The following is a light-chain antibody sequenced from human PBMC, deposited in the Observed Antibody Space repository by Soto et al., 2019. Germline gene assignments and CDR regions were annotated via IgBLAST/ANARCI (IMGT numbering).Light chain of an antibody. Sequence: EVVLTQSPATLSLSPGERANLSCRTSQSVSRTLAWYQQKSGQVPSLLIYDAYNRATGIATRFSASGSGTDFTLTISSLEPEDFAVYYCQQRYNWPQTFGQGTKVEIK. CDR1: QSVSRT. CDR3: QQRYNWPQT. V-gene: IGKV3-11*01. CDR2: DAY. J-gene: IGKJ1*01.